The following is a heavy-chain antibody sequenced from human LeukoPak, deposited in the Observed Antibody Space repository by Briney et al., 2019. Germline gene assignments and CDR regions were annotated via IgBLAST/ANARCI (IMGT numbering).Heavy chain of an antibody. Sequence: GGSLRLSCTASGFTFGDYAMSWVRQAPGKGLEWVGFIRSKAYGGTTEYAASVKGRFTISGDDSKSIAYLQMNSLKTEDTAVYYCTRVAPPYYYDSSGYSKYFDYWGQGTLVTVSS. CDR2: IRSKAYGGTT. D-gene: IGHD3-22*01. J-gene: IGHJ4*02. CDR1: GFTFGDYA. CDR3: TRVAPPYYYDSSGYSKYFDY. V-gene: IGHV3-49*04.